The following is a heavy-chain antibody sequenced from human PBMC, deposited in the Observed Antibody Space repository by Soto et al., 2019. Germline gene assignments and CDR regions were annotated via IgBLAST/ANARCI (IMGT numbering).Heavy chain of an antibody. CDR3: ARGRYFQRGYSGYDRFDY. D-gene: IGHD5-12*01. Sequence: QVQLVQSGAEVKKPGSSVKVSCKASGGTFSSYAISWVRQAPGQGLEWMGGIIPIFGTANYAQKFQGRVTITADESTSTAYMELSSLRSEDTAVYYCARGRYFQRGYSGYDRFDYWGQGTLVTVSS. CDR1: GGTFSSYA. J-gene: IGHJ4*02. V-gene: IGHV1-69*01. CDR2: IIPIFGTA.